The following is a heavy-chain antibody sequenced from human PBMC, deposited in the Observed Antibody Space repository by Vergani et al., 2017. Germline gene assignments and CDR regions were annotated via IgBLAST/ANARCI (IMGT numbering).Heavy chain of an antibody. Sequence: QVQLQESGPGLVKPSQTLSLTCTVSGSSFSTGGQSWTWLRQSAGKGLEWIGRIYSSGIYNYNPSLKSRVSMSLDTSKNQFSLHLTSVTAADSATYYCASDRRFRGSYFHLGLWGQGALVNVSS. J-gene: IGHJ4*02. V-gene: IGHV4-61*02. CDR3: ASDRRFRGSYFHLGL. D-gene: IGHD1-26*01. CDR2: IYSSGIY. CDR1: GSSFSTGGQS.